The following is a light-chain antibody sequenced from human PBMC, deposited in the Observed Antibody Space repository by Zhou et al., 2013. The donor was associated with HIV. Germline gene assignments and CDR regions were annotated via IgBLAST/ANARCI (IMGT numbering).Light chain of an antibody. J-gene: IGKJ2*01. CDR2: AAS. V-gene: IGKV1-12*01. CDR1: QGISSY. Sequence: IQMAQSPSSVSASIGDTVTITCRANQGISSYLAWFQQKPGKAPILLIYAASVLQSGVPSRFSGSGSGTEFTLTINSLQPEDFATYFCQQSYSVPPTFGQGTKLEI. CDR3: QQSYSVPPT.